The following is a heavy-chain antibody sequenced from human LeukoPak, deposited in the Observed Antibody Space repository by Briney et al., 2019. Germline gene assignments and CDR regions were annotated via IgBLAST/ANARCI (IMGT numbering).Heavy chain of an antibody. J-gene: IGHJ4*02. D-gene: IGHD4-17*01. V-gene: IGHV3-21*01. CDR3: ARDPYDYGDSGEYY. Sequence: PGGSLRLSCAASGFTFSSYSMNWVRQAPGKGLEWVSSISSSSSYIYYADSVKGRFTISRDNAKNSLYLQMNSLRAEDTAVYYCARDPYDYGDSGEYYWGQGTLVTVSS. CDR1: GFTFSSYS. CDR2: ISSSSSYI.